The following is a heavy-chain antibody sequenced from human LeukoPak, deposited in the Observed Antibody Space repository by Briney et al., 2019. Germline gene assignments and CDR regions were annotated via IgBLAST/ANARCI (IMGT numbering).Heavy chain of an antibody. D-gene: IGHD4-17*01. CDR1: GFTFSSYG. CDR3: ATTPPTVTSGDAFDI. V-gene: IGHV3-33*01. Sequence: PGGSLRLSCAASGFTFSSYGMHWVRQAPGKGLEWVAVMWYDGSNKYYADSVKGRFTISRDNSKNTLYLQMNSLRAEDTAVYYCATTPPTVTSGDAFDIWGQGTMVTVSS. CDR2: MWYDGSNK. J-gene: IGHJ3*02.